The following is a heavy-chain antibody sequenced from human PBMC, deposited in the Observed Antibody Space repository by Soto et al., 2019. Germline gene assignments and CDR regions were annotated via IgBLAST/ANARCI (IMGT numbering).Heavy chain of an antibody. CDR2: ISSSSSTI. J-gene: IGHJ3*02. Sequence: PGGSLRLACAASGFIFSSYSMNWVRQAPGKGLEWVSYISSSSSTIYYADSVKGRFTISRDNAKNSLYLQMNSLRDEDTAVYYCARPPRGVAVPTSMCAFDIWGQGTMVTVSS. D-gene: IGHD2-2*01. CDR1: GFIFSSYS. CDR3: ARPPRGVAVPTSMCAFDI. V-gene: IGHV3-48*02.